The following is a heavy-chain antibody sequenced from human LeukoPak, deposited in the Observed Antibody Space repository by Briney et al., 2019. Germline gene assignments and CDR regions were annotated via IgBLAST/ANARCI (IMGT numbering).Heavy chain of an antibody. D-gene: IGHD3-10*01. J-gene: IGHJ4*02. V-gene: IGHV5-51*01. CDR1: GYSFTRYW. Sequence: GESLKISCKGVGYSFTRYWIAWVRQMPGKGLEHIGVIDPDDADARHTPAFQGQVTISADKSISTAYLQWSSLKASDTAMYYCARRKGFDYWGQGTLVTVSS. CDR2: IDPDDADA. CDR3: ARRKGFDY.